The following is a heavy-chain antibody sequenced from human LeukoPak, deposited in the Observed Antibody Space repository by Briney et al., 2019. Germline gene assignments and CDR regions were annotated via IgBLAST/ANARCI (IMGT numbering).Heavy chain of an antibody. CDR3: ARGTSYYYDSSGYPLAFQH. CDR2: IYYSGST. D-gene: IGHD3-22*01. CDR1: GGSISSYY. J-gene: IGHJ1*01. Sequence: PSETLSLTCTVSGGSISSYYWSWIRQPPGKGLEWIGYIYYSGSTNYNPSLKSRVTISVDTSKNQFSLKLSSVTAADTAVYYCARGTSYYYDSSGYPLAFQHWGQGTLVTVSS. V-gene: IGHV4-59*08.